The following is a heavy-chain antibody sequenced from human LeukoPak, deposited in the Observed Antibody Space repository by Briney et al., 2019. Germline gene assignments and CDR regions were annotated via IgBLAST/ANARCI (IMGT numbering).Heavy chain of an antibody. J-gene: IGHJ4*02. D-gene: IGHD3-10*01. V-gene: IGHV1-2*02. CDR2: INPNSGGT. CDR3: ARDSGTMVRGVRGLGY. CDR1: GYTFTGYY. Sequence: GASVKVSCKPSGYTFTGYYMHWVRQAPGQGLEWMGWINPNSGGTNYAQKFKGRVTMTRDTSISTAYMELSRLRSDDTAVYYCARDSGTMVRGVRGLGYWGQGTLVTVSS.